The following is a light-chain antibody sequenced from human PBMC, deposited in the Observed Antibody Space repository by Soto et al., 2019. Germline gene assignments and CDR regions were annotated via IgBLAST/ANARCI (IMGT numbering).Light chain of an antibody. V-gene: IGKV1-5*01. CDR1: QSISSW. Sequence: IQMYQSPSTLSAYKGDRVTITCRASQSISSWLAWYQQKPGKAPKLLIYDASTLESGVPSRFSGSGFGTEFSLTISSLQPDDSATYYCQHYSTYSETFGQGTKVDIK. J-gene: IGKJ1*01. CDR3: QHYSTYSET. CDR2: DAS.